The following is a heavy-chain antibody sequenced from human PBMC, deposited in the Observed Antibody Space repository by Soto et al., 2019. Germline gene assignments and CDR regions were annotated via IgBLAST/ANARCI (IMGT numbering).Heavy chain of an antibody. J-gene: IGHJ4*02. CDR3: AREVRYCGGDCPLDY. V-gene: IGHV3-21*01. CDR1: GFTFSSYS. Sequence: EVQLVESGGGLVQPGGSLRLSCAASGFTFSSYSMNWVRQAPGKGLEWVSSISSSSSYIYYADSVKGRFTISRDNAKNSLYLQMNSLRAEDTAVYYCAREVRYCGGDCPLDYWGQGTLVTVSS. CDR2: ISSSSSYI. D-gene: IGHD2-21*02.